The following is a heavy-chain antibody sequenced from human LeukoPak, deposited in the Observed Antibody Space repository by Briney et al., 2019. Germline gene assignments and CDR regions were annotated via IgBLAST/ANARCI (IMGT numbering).Heavy chain of an antibody. V-gene: IGHV3-9*01. CDR2: VSWNSGSI. Sequence: PGGSLRLSCAASGFTFSSYSMNWVRQAPGKGLEGVSGVSWNSGSIGYADSVKGRFTISRDNAKNSLYLQMNSLGAEDTALYYCAKDGVQLWYNYYYGMDVWGQGTTVTVSS. CDR1: GFTFSSYS. D-gene: IGHD5-18*01. J-gene: IGHJ6*02. CDR3: AKDGVQLWYNYYYGMDV.